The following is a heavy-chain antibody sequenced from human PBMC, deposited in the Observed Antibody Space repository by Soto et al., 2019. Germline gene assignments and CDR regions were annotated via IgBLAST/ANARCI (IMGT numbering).Heavy chain of an antibody. CDR2: INHSGST. CDR1: GGSFSGYY. Sequence: PSEALSLTCAVYGGSFSGYYWSWIRQPPGKGLEWIGEINHSGSTNYNPSLKSRVTISVDTSKNQFPLKLSSVTAADTAVYYCARGRSRYCSGGSCYRYFDYWGQGTLVTVSS. CDR3: ARGRSRYCSGGSCYRYFDY. D-gene: IGHD2-15*01. V-gene: IGHV4-34*01. J-gene: IGHJ4*02.